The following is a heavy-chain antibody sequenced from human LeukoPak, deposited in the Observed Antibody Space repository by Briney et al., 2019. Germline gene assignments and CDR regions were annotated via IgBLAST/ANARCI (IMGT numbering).Heavy chain of an antibody. CDR1: GGSISSSSYY. CDR3: ARHMRVMVRGVNWFDP. J-gene: IGHJ5*02. D-gene: IGHD3-10*01. Sequence: PSETLSLTCTVSGGSISSSSYYWGWIRQPPGKGLEWIGSIYYSGSTYYNPSLKSRVTISVDTSKNQFSLKLRSVTAADTAVYYCARHMRVMVRGVNWFDPWGQGTLVTVSS. CDR2: IYYSGST. V-gene: IGHV4-39*01.